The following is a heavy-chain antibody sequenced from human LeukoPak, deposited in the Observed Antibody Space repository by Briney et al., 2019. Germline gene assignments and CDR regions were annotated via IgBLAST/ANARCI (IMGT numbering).Heavy chain of an antibody. CDR2: VNAGGGGT. V-gene: IGHV3-23*01. D-gene: IGHD4-23*01. Sequence: GGSLRLSCAASGFTFSSYAMSWVRQGPGKGREWVSFVNAGGGGTNYADSVRGRFTVSRDNSKNTVYLQMDSLWAEDTAIYFCAKGNGDNSVYGHWGQGTLVTVSS. CDR3: AKGNGDNSVYGH. CDR1: GFTFSSYA. J-gene: IGHJ4*02.